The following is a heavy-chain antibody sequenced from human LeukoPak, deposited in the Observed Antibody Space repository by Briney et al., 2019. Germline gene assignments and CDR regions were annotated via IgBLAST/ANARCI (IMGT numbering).Heavy chain of an antibody. D-gene: IGHD3-10*01. CDR2: INPNSGGT. Sequence: ASVKVSCKASGYTFTGYYMHWVRQAPGQGLEWMGWINPNSGGTNYAQKFQGRVTMTTDTSTSTAYMELRSLRSDDTAVYYCARGGKYYYGSGSYYLDYWGQGTLVTVSS. J-gene: IGHJ4*02. V-gene: IGHV1-2*02. CDR3: ARGGKYYYGSGSYYLDY. CDR1: GYTFTGYY.